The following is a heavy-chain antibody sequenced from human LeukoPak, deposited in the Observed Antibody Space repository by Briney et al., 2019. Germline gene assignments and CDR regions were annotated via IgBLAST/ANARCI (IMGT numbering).Heavy chain of an antibody. CDR3: ARDTMDDVSEY. V-gene: IGHV3-30*04. Sequence: GGSLRLSCAAAGFIFSSYSMHWVRQAPGKGLEWVAVISYDGSLRYYADSVKGRFTISRDNSQNTLYLQMYSLSTEDTAVYYCARDTMDDVSEYWGQGTLVTVSS. CDR2: ISYDGSLR. J-gene: IGHJ4*02. CDR1: GFIFSSYS. D-gene: IGHD3-10*01.